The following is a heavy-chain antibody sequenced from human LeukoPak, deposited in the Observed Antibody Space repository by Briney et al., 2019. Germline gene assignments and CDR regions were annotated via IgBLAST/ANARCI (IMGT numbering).Heavy chain of an antibody. CDR3: ARRILGATSDAFDI. CDR2: MNQDGSEK. D-gene: IGHD1-26*01. Sequence: GGSLRLSCAASEFTFSSYWMTWVRQAPGKGLEWVANMNQDGSEKYYVDSVKGRFTISRDNAKNSLNLQMNSLRAEDTALYYCARRILGATSDAFDIWGQGTMVTVSS. V-gene: IGHV3-7*01. CDR1: EFTFSSYW. J-gene: IGHJ3*02.